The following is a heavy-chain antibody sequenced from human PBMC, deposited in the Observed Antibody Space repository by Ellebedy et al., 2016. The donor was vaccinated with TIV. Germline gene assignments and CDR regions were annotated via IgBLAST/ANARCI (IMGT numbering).Heavy chain of an antibody. CDR3: ARQEYYGSGTDY. V-gene: IGHV1-2*02. D-gene: IGHD3-10*01. CDR2: INPNSGGT. Sequence: ASVKVSCKASGYTFTGYYMHWVRQAPGQGLEWMGWINPNSGGTNYAQKFQGRVTMTRDTSISTAYMELSRLRSDDTAVYYCARQEYYGSGTDYWGQGTLVTVSS. J-gene: IGHJ4*02. CDR1: GYTFTGYY.